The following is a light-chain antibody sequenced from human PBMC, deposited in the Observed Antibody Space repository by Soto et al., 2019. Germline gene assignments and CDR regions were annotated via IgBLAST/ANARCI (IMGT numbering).Light chain of an antibody. CDR3: QQTYTFPRT. Sequence: DIQMTQSPSSLSASAGDRVTITCRASQSIARYLYWFQQKLGKAPNLLIYVASNLQSGVPSRFSGSGSGTDFTLTINNLQPEDFATYYCQQTYTFPRTFGQGTKLQIK. J-gene: IGKJ2*01. CDR1: QSIARY. V-gene: IGKV1-39*01. CDR2: VAS.